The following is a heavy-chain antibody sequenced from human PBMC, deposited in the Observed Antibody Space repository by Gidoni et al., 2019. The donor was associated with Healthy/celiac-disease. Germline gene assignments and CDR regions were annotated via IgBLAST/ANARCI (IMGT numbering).Heavy chain of an antibody. V-gene: IGHV1-69*01. CDR2: IIPILGTA. D-gene: IGHD6-13*01. CDR1: GGTFSSYA. CDR3: ARDLSGTAAGPAGGNY. Sequence: QVQLVQSGAAVKKPGSSVKVSFKASGGTFSSYAISWVRQAPGQGLEWMGGIIPILGTANYAQKFQGRVTSTADESTSTAYMERSSLRSEDTAVYYWARDLSGTAAGPAGGNYWGQGTLVTVSS. J-gene: IGHJ4*02.